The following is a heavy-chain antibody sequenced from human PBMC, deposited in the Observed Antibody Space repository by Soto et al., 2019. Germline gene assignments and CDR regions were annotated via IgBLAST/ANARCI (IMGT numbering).Heavy chain of an antibody. Sequence: QVQLVQSGAELKEPGSSVKVSCEASGGTFFHHTISWVRQAPGQGLEWVATFIPILRRTHFAPSVQGRVKLSADESTKTGYMELASLTYEDTAVYYCARAPTGGATGSFLLGSWGQGTLVSVSS. V-gene: IGHV1-69*09. CDR3: ARAPTGGATGSFLLGS. CDR1: GGTFFHHT. CDR2: FIPILRRT. D-gene: IGHD3-10*01. J-gene: IGHJ4*01.